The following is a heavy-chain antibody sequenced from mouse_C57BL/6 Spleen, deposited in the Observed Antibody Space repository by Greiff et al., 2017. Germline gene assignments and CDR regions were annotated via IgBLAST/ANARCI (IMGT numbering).Heavy chain of an antibody. D-gene: IGHD2-5*01. V-gene: IGHV1-15*01. CDR1: GYTFTDYE. J-gene: IGHJ2*01. CDR3: TGDYSNCGDY. CDR2: IDPETGGT. Sequence: QVQLQQSGAELVRPGASVTLSCKASGYTFTDYEMHWVKQTPVHGLEWIGAIDPETGGTAYNQKFKGKAILTADKSSSTAYMELRSLTSEDSAVYYCTGDYSNCGDYWGQGTTLTVSS.